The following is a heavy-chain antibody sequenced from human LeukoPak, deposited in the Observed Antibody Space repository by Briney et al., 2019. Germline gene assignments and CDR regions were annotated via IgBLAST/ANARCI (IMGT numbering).Heavy chain of an antibody. J-gene: IGHJ3*02. CDR3: ASAGTYYGSGSPADAVDI. Sequence: ASVKVSCKASGGTFSSYAISWVRQAPGQGLEWMGRIIPILGIANYAQKFQGRVTITADKSTSAAYMELSSLRSDDTAVYYCASAGTYYGSGSPADAVDIWGQGTMVTVSS. V-gene: IGHV1-69*04. D-gene: IGHD3-10*01. CDR2: IIPILGIA. CDR1: GGTFSSYA.